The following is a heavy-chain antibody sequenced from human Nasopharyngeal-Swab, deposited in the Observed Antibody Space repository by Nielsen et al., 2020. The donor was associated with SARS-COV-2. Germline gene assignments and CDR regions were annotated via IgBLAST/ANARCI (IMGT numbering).Heavy chain of an antibody. CDR2: IIPIFGTA. V-gene: IGHV1-69*13. J-gene: IGHJ6*02. CDR3: ERDRYYDILSGYAYYYNGMDV. D-gene: IGHD3-9*01. Sequence: SVTVSCQASRGTFSSYSISWVRQPPGQGLEWMGGIIPIFGTANYAQKFQGRVTITADESTSTAYMELSSLRSEDTAVYYCERDRYYDILSGYAYYYNGMDVWGQGTTVTVSS. CDR1: RGTFSSYS.